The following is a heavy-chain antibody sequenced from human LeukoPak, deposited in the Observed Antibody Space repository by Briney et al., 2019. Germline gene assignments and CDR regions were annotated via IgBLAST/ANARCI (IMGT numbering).Heavy chain of an antibody. CDR1: GYTFNSYG. CDR2: ITTYDGNP. V-gene: IGHV1-18*01. D-gene: IGHD4-17*01. Sequence: ASVKVSCKTFGYTFNSYGITWVRQAPGQGLEWMGWITTYDGNPNYAQNLQGRVTMTTDTSTSTAYMELRSLRFDDTAVYYCARASWYVYGDLRGPNYLDYWGQGTLVTVSS. J-gene: IGHJ4*02. CDR3: ARASWYVYGDLRGPNYLDY.